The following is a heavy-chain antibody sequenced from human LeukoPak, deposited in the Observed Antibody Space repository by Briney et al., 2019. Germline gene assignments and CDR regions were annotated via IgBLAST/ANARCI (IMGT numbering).Heavy chain of an antibody. D-gene: IGHD4-17*01. Sequence: GESLKISCKGSGYSFTSYWIAWVRQMPGKSLEWMAIIYPGDFDTRYSPSFQGQVTISADKSISTAYLQWSSLKASDTAVYYCARRAVTTGYFDYWGQGSLVTVSS. CDR2: IYPGDFDT. CDR3: ARRAVTTGYFDY. V-gene: IGHV5-51*01. J-gene: IGHJ4*02. CDR1: GYSFTSYW.